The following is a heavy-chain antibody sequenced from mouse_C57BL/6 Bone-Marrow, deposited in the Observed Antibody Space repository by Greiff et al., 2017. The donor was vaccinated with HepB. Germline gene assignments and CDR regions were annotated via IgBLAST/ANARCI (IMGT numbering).Heavy chain of an antibody. CDR3: ARLKLWLRRGGYYFDY. V-gene: IGHV1-52*01. CDR2: IDPSDSET. Sequence: PIQGLEWIGNIDPSDSETHYNQKFKDKATLTVDKSSSTAYMQLSSLTSEDSAVYFCARLKLWLRRGGYYFDYWGQGTTLTVSS. J-gene: IGHJ2*01. D-gene: IGHD2-2*01.